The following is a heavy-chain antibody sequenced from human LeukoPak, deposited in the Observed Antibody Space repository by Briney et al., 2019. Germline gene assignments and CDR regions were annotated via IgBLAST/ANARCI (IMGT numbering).Heavy chain of an antibody. Sequence: ASVKVSCKASGYTFTSYAMNWVRQAPGQGLEWMGWINTNTGNPTYAQGFTGRFVFSLDTSVSTAYLQISSLKAEDTAVYYCARDREYYYDSIGYDDAFDIWGQGTMVTVSS. J-gene: IGHJ3*02. CDR2: INTNTGNP. V-gene: IGHV7-4-1*02. D-gene: IGHD3-22*01. CDR3: ARDREYYYDSIGYDDAFDI. CDR1: GYTFTSYA.